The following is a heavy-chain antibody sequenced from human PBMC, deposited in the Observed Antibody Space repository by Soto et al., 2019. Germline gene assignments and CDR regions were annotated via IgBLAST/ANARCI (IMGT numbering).Heavy chain of an antibody. J-gene: IGHJ6*02. D-gene: IGHD5-18*01. CDR1: GFTFSSYG. V-gene: IGHV3-33*01. Sequence: GGSLRLSCAASGFTFSSYGMHWVRQAPGKGLEWVAVIWYDGSNKYYADSVKGRFTISRYNSKNTLYLQMNSLRAEDTSVYYCARDARYSYGYYYYYGMDVWGQGTTVTVSS. CDR2: IWYDGSNK. CDR3: ARDARYSYGYYYYYGMDV.